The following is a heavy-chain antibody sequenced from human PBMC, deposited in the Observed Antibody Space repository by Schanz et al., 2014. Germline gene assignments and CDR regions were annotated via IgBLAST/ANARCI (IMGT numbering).Heavy chain of an antibody. V-gene: IGHV3-23*01. CDR3: AKARRKSNCSGGRCFHYSYYGMDV. J-gene: IGHJ6*02. CDR1: GFTFSNYA. Sequence: EVQLLESGGGLVRPGGSLRLSCAASGFTFSNYAMSWVRQAPGKGLEWVSAISGSGGSTYYADSVKGRFTISRDNSKNILYLQMNSLRAEDTAVYYCAKARRKSNCSGGRCFHYSYYGMDVWGQGTTVTVSS. CDR2: ISGSGGST. D-gene: IGHD2-15*01.